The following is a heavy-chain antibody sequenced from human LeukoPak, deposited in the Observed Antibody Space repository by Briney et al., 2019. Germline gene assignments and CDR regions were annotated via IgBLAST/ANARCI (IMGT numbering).Heavy chain of an antibody. CDR1: GYTFTSYY. CDR3: ARGGRGFSSSSWFDP. CDR2: INPSGGST. J-gene: IGHJ5*02. Sequence: GASVKVSCKASGYTFTSYYMHWVRQAPGQGLEWMGIINPSGGSTSYAQKFQGRVTMTRDTSTSTVYMELSSLRSEDTAVYYRARGGRGFSSSSWFDPWGQGTLVTVSS. D-gene: IGHD6-6*01. V-gene: IGHV1-46*01.